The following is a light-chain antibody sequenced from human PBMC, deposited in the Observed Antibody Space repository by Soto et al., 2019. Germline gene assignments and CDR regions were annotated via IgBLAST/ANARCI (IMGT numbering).Light chain of an antibody. CDR3: QQYGTSRA. Sequence: EIVLTQSPGTLSLSPGERATLSCRASQSVSSSFLAWYQLKPGQAPRLLIYGASSRATGIPDRFSGSGSATDFTLTISRLEPEDFAVYVCQQYGTSRAFGQGTKVE. CDR2: GAS. J-gene: IGKJ1*01. CDR1: QSVSSSF. V-gene: IGKV3-20*01.